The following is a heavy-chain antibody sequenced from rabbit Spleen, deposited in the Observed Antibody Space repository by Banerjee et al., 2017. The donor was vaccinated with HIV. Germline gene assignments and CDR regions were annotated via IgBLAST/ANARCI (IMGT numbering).Heavy chain of an antibody. CDR2: IDTGSSGFT. CDR3: ARDTSTSFSSYGMDL. D-gene: IGHD1-1*01. Sequence: QEQLVESGGGLVKPGASLTLTCIASGVSFSFSSYMCWVRQAPGKGLEWIACIDTGSSGFTYLATWAKGRFTISKTSSTTVTLQVTRLTAADTATYFCARDTSTSFSSYGMDLWGPGTLVTVS. V-gene: IGHV1S45*01. J-gene: IGHJ6*01. CDR1: GVSFSFSSY.